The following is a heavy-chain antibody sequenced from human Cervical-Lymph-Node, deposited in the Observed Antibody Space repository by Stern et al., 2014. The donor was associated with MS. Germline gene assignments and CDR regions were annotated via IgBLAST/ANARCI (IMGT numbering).Heavy chain of an antibody. D-gene: IGHD5-18*01. Sequence: EVQLVESGAEVKKPGESLKISCKGSGYSFASYWIAWVRQMPGAGLEWMGIIYAGDSDIRYSPSVQGQVTISVDKSITTAYLQWSSLKASDTATYYCARRAGYSSASPYFYAMDVWGQGTTVTVSS. CDR1: GYSFASYW. V-gene: IGHV5-51*01. CDR2: IYAGDSDI. J-gene: IGHJ6*02. CDR3: ARRAGYSSASPYFYAMDV.